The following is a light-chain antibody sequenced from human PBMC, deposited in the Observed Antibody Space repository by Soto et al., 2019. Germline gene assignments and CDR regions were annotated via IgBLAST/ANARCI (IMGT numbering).Light chain of an antibody. CDR1: SSDVGGYNY. V-gene: IGLV2-14*01. Sequence: QSVLTQPASVSGSPGQSITIFCTGTSSDVGGYNYVSWYQQHPGKAPKLLVYDVSNRPSGVSNRFSGSKSGNTASLTISGLQAEDEADYYCSSYTSSGTRVLGGGTKLTVL. CDR2: DVS. J-gene: IGLJ3*02. CDR3: SSYTSSGTRV.